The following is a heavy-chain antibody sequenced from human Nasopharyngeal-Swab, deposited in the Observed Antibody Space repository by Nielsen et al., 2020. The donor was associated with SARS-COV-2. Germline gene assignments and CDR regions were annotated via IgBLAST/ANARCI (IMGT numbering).Heavy chain of an antibody. CDR3: ARDRNVLRYFDWLGWFDP. D-gene: IGHD3-9*01. CDR2: INAGNGNT. CDR1: GYTFTSYA. J-gene: IGHJ5*02. V-gene: IGHV1-3*01. Sequence: ASVKVSCKASGYTFTSYAMHWVRQAPGQRLEWMGWINAGNGNTKYSQKFQGRVTITRDTSASTAYKELSSLRSEDTAVYYCARDRNVLRYFDWLGWFDPWGQGTLVTVSS.